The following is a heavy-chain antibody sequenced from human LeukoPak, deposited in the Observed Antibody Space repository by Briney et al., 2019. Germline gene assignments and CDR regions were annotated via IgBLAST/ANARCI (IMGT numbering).Heavy chain of an antibody. D-gene: IGHD2-15*01. V-gene: IGHV4-59*08. Sequence: SETLSLTCTVSGDSISSYHWTWIRQPPGRRLEWIGYVYYDGTTRYNPSLKSRVTISLEMSNNQFSLKLSSVTAADTAIYYCATYTRHCSGGTCYSIDYWGQGTLVTVSS. CDR1: GDSISSYH. CDR3: ATYTRHCSGGTCYSIDY. J-gene: IGHJ4*02. CDR2: VYYDGTT.